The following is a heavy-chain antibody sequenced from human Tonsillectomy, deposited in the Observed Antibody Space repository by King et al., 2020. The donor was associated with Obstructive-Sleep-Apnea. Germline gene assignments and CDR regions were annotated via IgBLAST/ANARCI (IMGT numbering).Heavy chain of an antibody. J-gene: IGHJ4*02. CDR2: IDYTGRT. Sequence: QLQESGPGLVKPSETLSLTCTVSGGSIRGSSYYWGWIRQPPGKGLEWIGSIDYTGRTFYNPSLKRRVTISVDTSKNHFSLNLNSVTASDTAVYYCARDGQYCSGDGCYSGHFDYWGQGALVTVSS. CDR1: GGSIRGSSYY. D-gene: IGHD2-15*01. V-gene: IGHV4-39*07. CDR3: ARDGQYCSGDGCYSGHFDY.